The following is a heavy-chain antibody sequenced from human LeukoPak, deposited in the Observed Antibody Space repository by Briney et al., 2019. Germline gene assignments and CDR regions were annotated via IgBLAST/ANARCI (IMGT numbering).Heavy chain of an antibody. CDR3: ARDLGYCSSTSCTNWFDP. D-gene: IGHD2-2*01. V-gene: IGHV3-23*01. J-gene: IGHJ5*02. CDR1: GFTFSSYA. Sequence: GGSLRLSCAASGFTFSSYAMSWVRQAPGKGLEWVSAISGSGGSTFYADSVKGRFTISRDNSKNTLYLQMNSLRAEDTAVYYCARDLGYCSSTSCTNWFDPWGQGTLVTVSS. CDR2: ISGSGGST.